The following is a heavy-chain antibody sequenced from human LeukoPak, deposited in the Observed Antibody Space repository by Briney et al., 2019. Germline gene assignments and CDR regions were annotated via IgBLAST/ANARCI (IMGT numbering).Heavy chain of an antibody. V-gene: IGHV1-2*02. Sequence: ASVKVSCKASGYTFTGYYMHWVRQAPGQGLEWVGWINPNSGGTNYAQKFQGRVTMTRDTSISTAYMELSRLRSDDTAVYYCARDPSISSSWYWDFQHWGQGTLVTVSS. CDR3: ARDPSISSSWYWDFQH. CDR1: GYTFTGYY. CDR2: INPNSGGT. D-gene: IGHD6-13*01. J-gene: IGHJ1*01.